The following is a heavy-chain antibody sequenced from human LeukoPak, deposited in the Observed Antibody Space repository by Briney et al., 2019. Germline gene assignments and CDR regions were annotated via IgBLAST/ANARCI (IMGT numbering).Heavy chain of an antibody. CDR1: GGSIDSDY. CDR2: IYYSGPT. D-gene: IGHD3-9*01. J-gene: IGHJ4*02. V-gene: IGHV4-59*01. CDR3: ARGPLTDYYYCDS. Sequence: KPSETLSLTCTVSGGSIDSDYWSWIRHPPGKGLEWIGYIYYSGPTNYNPSLKSRVTISVDTSKSQFSLRLSSVTAADTAMYYCARGPLTDYYYCDSWGQGTLVTVSS.